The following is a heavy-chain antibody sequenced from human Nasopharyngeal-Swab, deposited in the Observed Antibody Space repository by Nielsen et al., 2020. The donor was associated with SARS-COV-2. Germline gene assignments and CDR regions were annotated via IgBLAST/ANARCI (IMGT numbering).Heavy chain of an antibody. J-gene: IGHJ4*02. D-gene: IGHD6-13*01. Sequence: WIRQLPGKGLEWIGYIYYSGSTNYNPSLKSRVTISVDTSKNQFSLKLSSVTAADTAVYYCARDGYSSSRTLDYWGQGTLVTVSS. CDR2: IYYSGST. CDR3: ARDGYSSSRTLDY. V-gene: IGHV4-59*01.